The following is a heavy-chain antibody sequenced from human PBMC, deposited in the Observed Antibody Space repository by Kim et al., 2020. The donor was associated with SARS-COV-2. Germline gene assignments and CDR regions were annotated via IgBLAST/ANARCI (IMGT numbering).Heavy chain of an antibody. CDR3: ARRLLALGTKVIDS. Sequence: SETLSLTCAVYGGSFSGYYWSWIRQPPGTGLEWVAESNHSGSTNYNPSLKSGCTISVETSKNQFSLRMIFVTAADTAIYYCARRLLALGTKVIDSWGQGTLVTVSS. J-gene: IGHJ4*02. CDR1: GGSFSGYY. V-gene: IGHV4-34*01. D-gene: IGHD3-3*02. CDR2: SNHSGST.